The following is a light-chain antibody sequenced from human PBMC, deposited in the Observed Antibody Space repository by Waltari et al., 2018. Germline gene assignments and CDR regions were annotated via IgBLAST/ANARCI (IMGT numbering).Light chain of an antibody. CDR3: ATWDDSLSGVV. CDR1: SSNIGSNT. Sequence: QSVLTQPPSASGTPGQRVTISCSGSSSNIGSNTVHWYQQLPGTAPKLLIYTNTERPAGVPDRFAGSKSGTSASLAIRGLQSEDEAVYYCATWDDSLSGVVFGGGTKLTAL. V-gene: IGLV1-44*01. J-gene: IGLJ3*02. CDR2: TNT.